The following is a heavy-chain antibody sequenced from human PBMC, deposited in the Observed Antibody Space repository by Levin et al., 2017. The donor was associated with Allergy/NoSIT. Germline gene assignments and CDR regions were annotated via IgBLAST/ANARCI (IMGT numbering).Heavy chain of an antibody. V-gene: IGHV2-5*01. CDR3: AQRQWSTYGY. CDR2: IYGNDDK. CDR1: GFSLSTVAVA. Sequence: SGPTLVKPTQTLTLTCSFSGFSLSTVAVAVGWIRQPPGKALEWLALIYGNDDKRYSPSLKSRPTITKDTSRNQVVLTMTNVDPVDTGTYYCAQRQWSTYGYWGQGILVTVSS. J-gene: IGHJ4*02. D-gene: IGHD2-2*01.